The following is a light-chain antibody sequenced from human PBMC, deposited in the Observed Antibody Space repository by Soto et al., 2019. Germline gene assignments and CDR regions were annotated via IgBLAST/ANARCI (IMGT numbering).Light chain of an antibody. CDR2: GAS. J-gene: IGKJ1*01. V-gene: IGKV3-15*01. CDR1: QSVSGN. CDR3: QQYHDWPRA. Sequence: EIVMTQSPATLSVSPGERATLSCRASQSVSGNLAWYQQKPGQAPRLLIYGASARATGIPARFSGSGSGTEFTLTISSLQSEDFAVYYSQQYHDWPRAFGQGTKVEI.